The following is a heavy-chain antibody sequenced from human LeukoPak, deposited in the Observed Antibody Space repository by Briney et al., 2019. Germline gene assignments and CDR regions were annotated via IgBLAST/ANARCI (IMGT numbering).Heavy chain of an antibody. CDR1: GYSFTSGHY. Sequence: PSETLSLTCSVSGYSFTSGHYWGWIRQPPGKGLEWIANIYHTGSAHYNPSLKSRVTISVDTSKNQFSLKLSSVTAADTAVYYCARYWTSYTCILRGFDYWGQGALVTVSS. CDR2: IYHTGSA. CDR3: ARYWTSYTCILRGFDY. J-gene: IGHJ4*02. D-gene: IGHD3/OR15-3a*01. V-gene: IGHV4-38-2*01.